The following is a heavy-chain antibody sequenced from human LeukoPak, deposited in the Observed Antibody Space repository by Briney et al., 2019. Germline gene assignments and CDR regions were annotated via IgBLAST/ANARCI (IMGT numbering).Heavy chain of an antibody. Sequence: GRSLRLSCAASGFTFSSYGMHWVRQAPGKGLEWVAVISYDGTNKYYADSVKGRFTISRDNSKNTLYLQMNSLRAEDTAVYYRAKDLRYSYGYYYYYDMDVWGQGTTVTVSS. CDR3: AKDLRYSYGYYYYYDMDV. V-gene: IGHV3-30*18. CDR1: GFTFSSYG. D-gene: IGHD5-18*01. J-gene: IGHJ6*02. CDR2: ISYDGTNK.